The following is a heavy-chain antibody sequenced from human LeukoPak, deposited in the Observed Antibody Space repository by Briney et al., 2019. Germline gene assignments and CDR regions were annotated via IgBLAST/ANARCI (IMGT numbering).Heavy chain of an antibody. CDR3: ARWTGLSDAFDI. J-gene: IGHJ3*02. D-gene: IGHD3/OR15-3a*01. CDR2: IYYSGST. Sequence: SQTLSLTCTVSGGSISSGDYYWSWIRQPPGKGLEWIGYIYYSGSTYYNPSLKSRVTISVDTSKNQFSLKLSSMTAADTAVYYCARWTGLSDAFDIWGQGTMVTVSS. V-gene: IGHV4-30-4*08. CDR1: GGSISSGDYY.